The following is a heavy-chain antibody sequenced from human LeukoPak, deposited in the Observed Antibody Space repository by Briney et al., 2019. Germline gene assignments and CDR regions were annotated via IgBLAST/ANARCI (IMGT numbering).Heavy chain of an antibody. V-gene: IGHV1-24*01. CDR2: FDPEDGET. Sequence: ASVNVSCKVSGYTLTELSMHWVRQAPGKGLEWMGGFDPEDGETIYAQKFQGRVTMTEDTSTDTAYMELSSLRSEDTAVYYCATGWYYYDSSGYYPNYFDYWGQGTLVTVSS. J-gene: IGHJ4*02. D-gene: IGHD3-22*01. CDR3: ATGWYYYDSSGYYPNYFDY. CDR1: GYTLTELS.